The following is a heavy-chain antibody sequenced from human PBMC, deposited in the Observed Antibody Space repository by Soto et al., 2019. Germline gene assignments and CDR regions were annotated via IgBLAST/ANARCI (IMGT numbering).Heavy chain of an antibody. CDR1: GYIFVNYG. J-gene: IGHJ6*02. D-gene: IGHD3-16*01. V-gene: IGHV1-18*01. CDR2: ISPYTGNT. Sequence: QVQLVQSGDEVKKPGASVKVSCEASGYIFVNYGIAWVRQAPGQGLEWMGWISPYTGNTHSATKIQGRLTMTTDTSTSTAYMDLGSLTSDDTAVYYCVMVDNYVTPTPQDVWGQGTTGTVSS. CDR3: VMVDNYVTPTPQDV.